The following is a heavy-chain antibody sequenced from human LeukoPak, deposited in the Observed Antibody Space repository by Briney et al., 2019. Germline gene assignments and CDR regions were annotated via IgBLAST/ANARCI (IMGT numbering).Heavy chain of an antibody. V-gene: IGHV1-18*01. J-gene: IGHJ6*03. Sequence: ASVKVSCKASGYTFTSYIISWVRQAPGQGLEWMGWINAYYGNTDYAQRDQGRVTMTTDTSTSTAYMELRSLRSDDTAVYYCARDRHIAAAVYYYYMDVWGKGTPVTVSS. CDR1: GYTFTSYI. CDR2: INAYYGNT. D-gene: IGHD6-13*01. CDR3: ARDRHIAAAVYYYYMDV.